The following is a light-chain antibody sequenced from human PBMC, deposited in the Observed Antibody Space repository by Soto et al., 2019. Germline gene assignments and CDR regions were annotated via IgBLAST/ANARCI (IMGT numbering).Light chain of an antibody. V-gene: IGKV4-1*01. Sequence: DIVMTQSPDSLAVSLGERATINCKSSQSVLYSSNNKNYLAWYQQKPRQPPKLLIYWASTRESGVPDRFSGSGSGTDFTLTISSLQAEDVAVYYCQQYYSTPFTFGPGNKVDLK. CDR2: WAS. CDR3: QQYYSTPFT. J-gene: IGKJ3*01. CDR1: QSVLYSSNNKNY.